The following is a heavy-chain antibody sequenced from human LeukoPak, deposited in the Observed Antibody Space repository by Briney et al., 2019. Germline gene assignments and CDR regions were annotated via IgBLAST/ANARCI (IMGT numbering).Heavy chain of an antibody. V-gene: IGHV3-30-3*01. D-gene: IGHD2-15*01. CDR1: GFTFSSYA. J-gene: IGHJ3*02. Sequence: PGRSLRLSCAASGFTFSSYAMHWVRQAPGKGLEWVAVISYDGSNKYYADSVKGRFTISRDNSKNTLYLQMNSLRAEDTAVYYCATSVGSDWAFDIWGQGPMVTVSS. CDR2: ISYDGSNK. CDR3: ATSVGSDWAFDI.